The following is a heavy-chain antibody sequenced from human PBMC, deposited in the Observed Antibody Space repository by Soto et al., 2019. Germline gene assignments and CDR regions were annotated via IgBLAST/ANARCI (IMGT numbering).Heavy chain of an antibody. CDR1: RYTFPSYA. CDR3: ARRPPWGGWYREQKYYYYYGMDV. V-gene: IGHV1-3*01. Sequence: SVKVSCKDSRYTFPSYAMHWVLQAPVQRLEWMGWINAGNGNTKYSQKFQGRVTITMDTSASTAYMELSSLRSEDTAVYYCARRPPWGGWYREQKYYYYYGMDVWGQGTKVTVSS. D-gene: IGHD6-19*01. J-gene: IGHJ6*02. CDR2: INAGNGNT.